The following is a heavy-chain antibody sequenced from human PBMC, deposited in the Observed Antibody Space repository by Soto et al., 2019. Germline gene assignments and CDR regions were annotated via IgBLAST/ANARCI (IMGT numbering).Heavy chain of an antibody. V-gene: IGHV1-8*01. J-gene: IGHJ6*02. CDR2: MNPNSGNT. D-gene: IGHD2-2*01. Sequence: ASVKVSCKASGYTFTSYDINWVRQATGQGLEWMGWMNPNSGNTGYAQKFQGRVTMTRNTSISTAYMELSSLRSEDTAVYYCARGIGVVPTYYYGMDVWGQRTTVTVSS. CDR3: ARGIGVVPTYYYGMDV. CDR1: GYTFTSYD.